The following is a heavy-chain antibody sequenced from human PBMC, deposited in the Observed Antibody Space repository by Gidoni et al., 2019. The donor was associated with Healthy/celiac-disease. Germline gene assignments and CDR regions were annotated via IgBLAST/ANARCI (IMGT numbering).Heavy chain of an antibody. Sequence: QLQLQESGPGLVKPSETLSLTCTVSGGSISSSSYYWGWIRQPPGKGLEWIGSIYYSGSTYYNPSLKSRVTISVDTSKNQFSLKLSSVTAADTAVYYCAREGYGSGSYVSTSGYYGMDVWGQGTTVTVSS. CDR3: AREGYGSGSYVSTSGYYGMDV. CDR1: GGSISSSSYY. J-gene: IGHJ6*02. V-gene: IGHV4-39*07. D-gene: IGHD3-10*01. CDR2: IYYSGST.